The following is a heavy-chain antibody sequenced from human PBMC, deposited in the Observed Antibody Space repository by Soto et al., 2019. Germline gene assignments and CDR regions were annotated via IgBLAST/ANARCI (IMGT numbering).Heavy chain of an antibody. J-gene: IGHJ6*02. CDR1: DYSFTSYG. CDR2: ISAYNGNT. D-gene: IGHD6-19*01. Sequence: ASVKVSCKASDYSFTSYGISWVRQAPGQGLEWMGWISAYNGNTNYAQKLQGRVTMTTDTSTSTAYMELRRLRSDDTAVYYCARQQWLYYYYGMDVWGQGTTVTVSS. CDR3: ARQQWLYYYYGMDV. V-gene: IGHV1-18*01.